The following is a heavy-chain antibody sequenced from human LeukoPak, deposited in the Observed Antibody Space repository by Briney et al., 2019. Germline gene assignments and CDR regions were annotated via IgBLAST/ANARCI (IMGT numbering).Heavy chain of an antibody. J-gene: IGHJ4*02. CDR3: AMYSGSDWELNY. CDR1: GFTFSNHG. CDR2: IWYDGSKK. Sequence: GGSLRLSRAASGFTFSNHGVYWARQAPGKGLEWVAIIWYDGSKKYYGDSVKGRFTVSRDNSKNTLYLQMNSLRVEDTAVYYCAMYSGSDWELNYWGQGTLATVSS. D-gene: IGHD5-12*01. V-gene: IGHV3-33*01.